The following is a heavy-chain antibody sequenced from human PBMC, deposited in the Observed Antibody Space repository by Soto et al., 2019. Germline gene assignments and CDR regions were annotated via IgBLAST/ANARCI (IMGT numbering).Heavy chain of an antibody. Sequence: DVQLLESGGGLVQPGGSLRLSCAASGFTFSSYAMSWVRQAPGKGLEWVSAISGSGGSTYYADSVKGRFTISRDNSKNTLYLQMNSLRAEDTAVYYCAKDGDIVVVPAAINGGYYYYYGMDVWGQGTTVTVSS. V-gene: IGHV3-23*01. D-gene: IGHD2-2*02. J-gene: IGHJ6*02. CDR2: ISGSGGST. CDR1: GFTFSSYA. CDR3: AKDGDIVVVPAAINGGYYYYYGMDV.